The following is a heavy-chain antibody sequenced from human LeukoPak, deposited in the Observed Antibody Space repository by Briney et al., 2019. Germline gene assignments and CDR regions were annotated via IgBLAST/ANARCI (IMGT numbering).Heavy chain of an antibody. J-gene: IGHJ6*03. D-gene: IGHD3-22*01. V-gene: IGHV4-61*02. CDR1: GGSISSGSYY. Sequence: SETLSLTCTVSGGSISSGSYYWSWIRQPAGKGLEWIGRIYTSGSTNYNPSLKSRVTISVDTSKNQFSLKLSSVTAADTAVYYCARGYYDSSGYYPGPYYYYYMDVWGKGTTVTISS. CDR2: IYTSGST. CDR3: ARGYYDSSGYYPGPYYYYYMDV.